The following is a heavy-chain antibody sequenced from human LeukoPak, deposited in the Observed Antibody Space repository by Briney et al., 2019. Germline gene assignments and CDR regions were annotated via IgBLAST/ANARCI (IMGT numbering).Heavy chain of an antibody. J-gene: IGHJ4*02. CDR2: VYTSGTP. V-gene: IGHV4-4*07. D-gene: IGHD3-22*01. CDR1: GGSISTYC. CDR3: ARGDYYDRSGYALDY. Sequence: SETLSLTCTVSGGSISTYCWSWIRQPAGKGLEWIGRVYTSGTPNYNPSLRSRVTMSVDTSKNQFSLKLSSVTAADTAVYYCARGDYYDRSGYALDYRGQGTLVTVSS.